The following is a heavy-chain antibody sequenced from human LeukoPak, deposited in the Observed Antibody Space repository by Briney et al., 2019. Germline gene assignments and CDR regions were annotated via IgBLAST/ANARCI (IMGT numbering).Heavy chain of an antibody. D-gene: IGHD2-15*01. CDR3: AKDRYCSGGSRYGLDY. CDR2: ISGSGAYT. CDR1: GFTFTSYV. V-gene: IGHV3-23*01. Sequence: GGSLRLSCAASGFTFTSYVVTWVRQAPGKGLEWVSTISGSGAYTDYADSVKGRFTISRDNSKNMSYLQMNSLRAEDMAVYYCAKDRYCSGGSRYGLDYWGQGTLVTVSS. J-gene: IGHJ4*02.